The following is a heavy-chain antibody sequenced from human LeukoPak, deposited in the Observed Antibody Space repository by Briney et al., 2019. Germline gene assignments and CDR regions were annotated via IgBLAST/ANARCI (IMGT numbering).Heavy chain of an antibody. V-gene: IGHV4-39*07. J-gene: IGHJ4*02. CDR3: ATLRIAARRGSPPGTAKTKYFDY. CDR2: IYYSGST. Sequence: PSETLSLTCTVSGGSISSSSYYWGWIRQPPGKGLEWIGSIYYSGSTYYNPSLKSRVTISVDTSKNQFSLKLSSVTAADTAVYYCATLRIAARRGSPPGTAKTKYFDYWGQGTLVTVSS. D-gene: IGHD6-6*01. CDR1: GGSISSSSYY.